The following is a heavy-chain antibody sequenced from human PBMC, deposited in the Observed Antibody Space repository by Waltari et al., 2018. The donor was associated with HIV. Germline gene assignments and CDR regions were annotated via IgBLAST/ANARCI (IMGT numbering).Heavy chain of an antibody. CDR2: MSLNGGDI. Sequence: EVQLVESGGGSVQPGRSLRLSCTASGITFDDYAMHWVRQPPGKGLEWVSGMSLNGGDIAYADSVKGRFTIARDNTKNSLFLQMNSVRVEDTALYYCVKEGASTIVGVLNGMDVWGQGTTVTVSS. D-gene: IGHD3-3*01. J-gene: IGHJ6*02. V-gene: IGHV3-9*01. CDR3: VKEGASTIVGVLNGMDV. CDR1: GITFDDYA.